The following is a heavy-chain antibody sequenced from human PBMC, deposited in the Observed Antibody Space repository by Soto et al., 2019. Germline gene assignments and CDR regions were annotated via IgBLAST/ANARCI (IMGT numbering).Heavy chain of an antibody. Sequence: KAPRGRNNSYTSSSLQQYPGQGLEWMGRIIPILGIANYAQKFQGRVTITKDTSKNQVVLTLTNMDPGDTATYYCARRISRNYFDPWGQGTLVTVSS. CDR2: IIPILGIA. D-gene: IGHD2-15*01. CDR3: ARRISRNYFDP. J-gene: IGHJ4*02. CDR1: RGRNNSYT. V-gene: IGHV1-69*02.